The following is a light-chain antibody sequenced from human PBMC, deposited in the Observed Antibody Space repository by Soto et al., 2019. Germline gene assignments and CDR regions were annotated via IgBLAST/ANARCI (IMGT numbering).Light chain of an antibody. Sequence: IVLTQSPGTLSLSPGERATLSCRASQSVSSSYLAWYQQKPGQAPRLLIYGASSRATGIPDRFSGSGSGTDFTLTISRLQPEAFAVYYCQQYGSSFTFGPGTKVDIK. CDR2: GAS. J-gene: IGKJ3*01. CDR1: QSVSSSY. V-gene: IGKV3-20*01. CDR3: QQYGSSFT.